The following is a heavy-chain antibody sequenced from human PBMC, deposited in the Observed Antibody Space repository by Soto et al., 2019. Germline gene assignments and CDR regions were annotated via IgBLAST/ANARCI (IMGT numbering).Heavy chain of an antibody. V-gene: IGHV1-69*13. CDR3: ARRGYCSSTSCYPPFDP. CDR2: VIPIFGTA. CDR1: GGTFSSYA. J-gene: IGHJ5*02. D-gene: IGHD2-2*01. Sequence: ASVKVSCKASGGTFSSYAISWVRQAPGQGLEWMGGVIPIFGTANYAQKFQGRVTITADESTSTAYMELSSLRSEDTAVYYCARRGYCSSTSCYPPFDPWGQGTLVTVSS.